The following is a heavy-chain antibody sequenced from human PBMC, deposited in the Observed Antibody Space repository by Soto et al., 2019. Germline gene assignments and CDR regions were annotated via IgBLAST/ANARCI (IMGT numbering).Heavy chain of an antibody. CDR3: ARVSRITIFGVVRPYYFDY. J-gene: IGHJ4*02. CDR2: ISYSGST. CDR1: GVSVSSGGYC. V-gene: IGHV4-61*08. Sequence: SETLSLTCTVSGVSVSSGGYCWSWIRQHPGKGLEWIGYISYSGSTNYNPSLQSRLTISVDTSKNQFSLKLSSVTAADTAVYYCARVSRITIFGVVRPYYFDYWGQGTLVTVSS. D-gene: IGHD3-3*01.